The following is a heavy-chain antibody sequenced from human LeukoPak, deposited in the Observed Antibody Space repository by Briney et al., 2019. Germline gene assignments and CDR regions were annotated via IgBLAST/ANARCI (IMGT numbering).Heavy chain of an antibody. CDR3: ARGGRGSSSWPIDY. V-gene: IGHV4-59*11. CDR2: IYYSGST. Sequence: SETLSLTCTVSGGSISSHYWSWIRQPPGKGLEWIGYIYYSGSTNYNPSLKSRVTISVDTSKNQFSLKLSSVTAADTAVYYCARGGRGSSSWPIDYWGQGTLVTVSS. J-gene: IGHJ4*02. CDR1: GGSISSHY. D-gene: IGHD6-13*01.